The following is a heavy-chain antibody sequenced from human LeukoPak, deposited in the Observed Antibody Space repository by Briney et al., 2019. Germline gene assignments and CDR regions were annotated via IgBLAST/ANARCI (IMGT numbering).Heavy chain of an antibody. CDR2: ISGSSSYI. J-gene: IGHJ3*02. CDR1: GFTFSTYN. Sequence: GGSLRLSCAASGFTFSTYNMNWVRQAPGKGLEWVSSISGSSSYIYYADSVKGRFTISRDNAKNSLYLQMNSLRAEDTAVYYCARDDEWELLEAFDIWGQGTMVTVSS. CDR3: ARDDEWELLEAFDI. V-gene: IGHV3-21*01. D-gene: IGHD1-26*01.